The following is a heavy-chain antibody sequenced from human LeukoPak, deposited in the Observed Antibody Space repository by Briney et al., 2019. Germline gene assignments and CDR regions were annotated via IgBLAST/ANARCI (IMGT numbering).Heavy chain of an antibody. CDR2: IIPILGIA. CDR1: GGTFSSYA. CDR3: AGERITIFGVAPFDY. D-gene: IGHD3-3*01. Sequence: SVKVSCKASGGTFSSYAISWVRQAPGQGLEWMGRIIPILGIANYAQKFQGRVTITADKSTSTAYMELSSLRSEDTAVYYCAGERITIFGVAPFDYWGQGTLATVSS. V-gene: IGHV1-69*04. J-gene: IGHJ4*02.